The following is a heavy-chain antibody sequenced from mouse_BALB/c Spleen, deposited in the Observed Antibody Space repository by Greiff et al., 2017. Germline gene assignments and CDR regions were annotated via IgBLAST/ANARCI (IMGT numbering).Heavy chain of an antibody. J-gene: IGHJ4*01. V-gene: IGHV1-5*01. CDR3: TRSGDYGYGYAMDY. Sequence: VQLQQSGTVLARPGASVKMSCKASGSTFTSYWMHWVKQRPGQGLEWIGAIYPGNSDTSYNQKFKGKAKLTAVTSTSTAYMELSSLTNEDSAVYYSTRSGDYGYGYAMDYWGQGTSVTVSS. CDR2: IYPGNSDT. D-gene: IGHD1-2*01. CDR1: GSTFTSYW.